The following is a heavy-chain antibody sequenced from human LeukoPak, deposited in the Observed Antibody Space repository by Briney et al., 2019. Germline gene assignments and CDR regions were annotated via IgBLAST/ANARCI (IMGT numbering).Heavy chain of an antibody. CDR2: INPNSGGT. CDR1: GYTFTSYY. Sequence: ASVKVSCKASGYTFTSYYMHWVRQAPGQGLEWMGWINPNSGGTNYAQKFQGRVTMTRDTSISTAYMELSRLRSDDTAVYYCARAGLIAAAGTFDYWGQGTLVTVSS. CDR3: ARAGLIAAAGTFDY. V-gene: IGHV1-2*02. D-gene: IGHD6-13*01. J-gene: IGHJ4*02.